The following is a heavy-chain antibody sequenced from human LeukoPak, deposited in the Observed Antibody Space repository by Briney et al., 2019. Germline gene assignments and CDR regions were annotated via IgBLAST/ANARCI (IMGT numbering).Heavy chain of an antibody. J-gene: IGHJ4*02. V-gene: IGHV3-64*01. CDR3: TRRYGGHSGWAGYHDS. Sequence: PGGSLRLSCVASGFSFSAYIMHWVRQAPGKGLEYVSAIRSDGSSTFYPNSVKGRFTISRDNSKSTLYLQMGSLPAEDTAVYYCTRRYGGHSGWAGYHDSWGQGTLVTVSS. CDR2: IRSDGSST. CDR1: GFSFSAYI. D-gene: IGHD6-19*01.